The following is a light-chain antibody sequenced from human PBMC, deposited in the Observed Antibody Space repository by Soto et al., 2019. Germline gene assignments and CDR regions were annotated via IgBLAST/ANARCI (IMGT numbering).Light chain of an antibody. CDR2: GAS. CDR3: QQYGSSPT. Sequence: EIVLTQSPGTLSLSPGERATLSCRASQSVSSSYLAWYQQKPGQAPRLLIYGASSRATGIPDRFSGSGSGTDLTLTISSLEPDDFAVYYCQQYGSSPTFGPGTKVDIK. V-gene: IGKV3-20*01. J-gene: IGKJ3*01. CDR1: QSVSSSY.